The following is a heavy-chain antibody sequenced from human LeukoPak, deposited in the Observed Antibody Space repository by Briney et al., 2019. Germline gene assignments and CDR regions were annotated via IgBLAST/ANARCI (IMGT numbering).Heavy chain of an antibody. CDR1: GGTFSSYA. V-gene: IGHV1-69*13. CDR3: AGHYYYYYYMDV. J-gene: IGHJ6*03. CDR2: IIPIFGTA. Sequence: SVKVSCKASGGTFSSYAISWVRQAPGQGLEWMGGIIPIFGTANYAQKFQGRVTITADESTSTAYMELSSLRSEDTAVYCCAGHYYYYYYMDVWGKGTTVTISS.